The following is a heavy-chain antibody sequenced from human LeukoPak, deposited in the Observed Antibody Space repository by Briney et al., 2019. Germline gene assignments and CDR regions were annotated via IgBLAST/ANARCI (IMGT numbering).Heavy chain of an antibody. CDR2: IYPGDSDT. D-gene: IGHD3-9*01. J-gene: IGHJ4*02. Sequence: GESLKISCKGSGYSLTSYWIGWVRQTPGKGLEWMGIIYPGDSDTRYSPSFQGQVTISADKSLSTAYLQWSSLKASDTAMYYCARSRDYDILTEWGQGTLVTVSS. V-gene: IGHV5-51*01. CDR1: GYSLTSYW. CDR3: ARSRDYDILTE.